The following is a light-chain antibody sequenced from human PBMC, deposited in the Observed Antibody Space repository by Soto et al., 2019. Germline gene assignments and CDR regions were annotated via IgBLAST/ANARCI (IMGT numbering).Light chain of an antibody. J-gene: IGKJ4*01. V-gene: IGKV2-28*01. CDR3: MQSLQTPLT. CDR2: LGS. Sequence: DIVMTQSPLSLPVTPGEPASISCRSSQSLLHSSGYNQLDWYLQKPGQSPQLLICLGSNRASGVPDRFSGSGSGTDFTLKISRVEAEDVGIYYCMQSLQTPLTFGGGTKVEIK. CDR1: QSLLHSSGYNQ.